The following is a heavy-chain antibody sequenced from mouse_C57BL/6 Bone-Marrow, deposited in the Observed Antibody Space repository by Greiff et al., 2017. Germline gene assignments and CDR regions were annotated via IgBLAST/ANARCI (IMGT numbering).Heavy chain of an antibody. J-gene: IGHJ4*01. Sequence: VQVVESGPELVKPGASVKISCKASGYSFTSYSIHWVKQRPGQGLEWIGWIYPGSGNTKYNEKFKGKATLTADTSSSTAYMPLSSLTSEDSAVYYCARGGYDFPYAMDDWGQGTSVTVSS. D-gene: IGHD2-2*01. V-gene: IGHV1-66*01. CDR3: ARGGYDFPYAMDD. CDR2: IYPGSGNT. CDR1: GYSFTSYS.